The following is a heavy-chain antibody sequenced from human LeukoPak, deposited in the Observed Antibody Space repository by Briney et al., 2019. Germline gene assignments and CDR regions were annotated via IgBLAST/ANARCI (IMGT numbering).Heavy chain of an antibody. CDR2: ISYDGSNK. CDR1: GFTFSSYA. CDR3: ARQLWRNPIDY. J-gene: IGHJ4*02. Sequence: GGSLRLSCAASGFTFSSYAMSWVRQAPGKGLEWVAVISYDGSNKYYADSVKGRFTISRDNSKNTLYLQMNSLRAEDTAVYYCARQLWRNPIDYWGQGTLVTVSS. V-gene: IGHV3-30-3*01. D-gene: IGHD5-18*01.